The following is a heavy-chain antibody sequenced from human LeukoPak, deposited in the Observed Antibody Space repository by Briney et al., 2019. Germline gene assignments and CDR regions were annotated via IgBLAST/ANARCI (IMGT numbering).Heavy chain of an antibody. D-gene: IGHD3-22*01. CDR1: GAYINNYY. J-gene: IGHJ3*01. CDR2: LHATESA. Sequence: SETLSLTCTVSGAYINNYYWTWIRQPAAQGLERIGRLHATESAIYNPSLKGRGTMSLDTSKAQLSLTLTSVTAADSAVYYCASLSSGAAFDVWGQGTVVTVSS. V-gene: IGHV4-4*07. CDR3: ASLSSGAAFDV.